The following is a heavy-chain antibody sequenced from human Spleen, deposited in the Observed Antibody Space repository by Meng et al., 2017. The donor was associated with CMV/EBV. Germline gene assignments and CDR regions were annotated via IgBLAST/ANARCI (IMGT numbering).Heavy chain of an antibody. CDR2: IRGSSSYV. CDR1: GFTFSTYN. J-gene: IGHJ4*02. CDR3: ARDSQGQLAWVD. Sequence: SCAVSGFTFSTYNLNWVRQAPGKGLEWVASIRGSSSYVYYANSVKGRFTISSDNAKNSLYLQMNSLRVEDTAVYYCARDSQGQLAWVDWGRGTLVTVSS. V-gene: IGHV3-21*01. D-gene: IGHD6-6*01.